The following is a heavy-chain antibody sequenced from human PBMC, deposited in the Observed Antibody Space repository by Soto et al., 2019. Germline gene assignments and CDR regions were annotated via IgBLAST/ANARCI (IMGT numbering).Heavy chain of an antibody. CDR3: ARGVSRNCGACDCFDEYFQH. CDR2: ISPVTGDT. J-gene: IGHJ1*01. D-gene: IGHD2-21*01. Sequence: QVHLVQSGAEVKKPGASVKVSCEASGYTFRQYGLSWVRQAPGQGLEWVGWISPVTGDTRHAQIFQGRVSVTTDTSISTTYLELRSLRSDDTAVYYCARGVSRNCGACDCFDEYFQHLGQGTLFTVSS. CDR1: GYTFRQYG. V-gene: IGHV1-18*01.